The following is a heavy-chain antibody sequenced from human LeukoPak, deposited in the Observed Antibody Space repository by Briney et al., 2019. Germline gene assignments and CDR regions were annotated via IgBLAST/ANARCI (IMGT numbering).Heavy chain of an antibody. V-gene: IGHV3-30*02. CDR1: GFTFTTYA. J-gene: IGHJ6*03. D-gene: IGHD1-26*01. CDR3: AKRGGTYSYYYYMDV. CDR2: IQYDGNTK. Sequence: QTGGSLRLSCVASGFTFTTYAMHWVRQAPGKGLEWVAFIQYDGNTKYYVDSVKGRFTISRDTSKNTLFLQMSSLRAEDTAVYCCAKRGGTYSYYYYMDVWGKGTTVTVSS.